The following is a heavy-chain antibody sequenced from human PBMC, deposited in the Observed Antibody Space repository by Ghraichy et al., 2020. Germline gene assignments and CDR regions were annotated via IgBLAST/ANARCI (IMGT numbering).Heavy chain of an antibody. V-gene: IGHV4-39*01. J-gene: IGHJ4*02. CDR3: ALLWFGDLSTFDY. D-gene: IGHD3-10*01. CDR1: GGSISSSSYY. CDR2: IYYSGST. Sequence: SETRSLTCTVSGGSISSSSYYWGWIRQPPGKGLEWIGSIYYSGSTYYNPSLKSRVTISVDTSKNQFSLKLSSVTAADTAVYYCALLWFGDLSTFDYWGQGTLVTVSS.